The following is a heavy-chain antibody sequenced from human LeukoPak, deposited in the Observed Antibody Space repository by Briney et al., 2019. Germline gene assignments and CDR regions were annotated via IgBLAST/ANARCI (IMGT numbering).Heavy chain of an antibody. J-gene: IGHJ5*02. D-gene: IGHD6-19*01. CDR1: GFTFNNYA. CDR3: ARDSESDL. V-gene: IGHV3-23*01. Sequence: GGSLRLSCAASGFTFNNYAMSWVRQAPGKGLEWVSAISGTTGRTYYADSVEGRFTISRDNSKNTLYLQMNSLRLEDTAVYYCARDSESDLWGQGALVTVSS. CDR2: ISGTTGRT.